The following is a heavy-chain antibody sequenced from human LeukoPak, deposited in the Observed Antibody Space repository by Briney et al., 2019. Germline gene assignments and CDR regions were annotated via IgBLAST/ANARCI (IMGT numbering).Heavy chain of an antibody. J-gene: IGHJ4*02. D-gene: IGHD3-3*02. CDR3: ASRAHFWSGPGG. CDR2: IKQDGSEK. V-gene: IGHV3-7*01. Sequence: PRGSLRLSCAASGFTFSSYWMSWVRQAPGKGLEWVANIKQDGSEKYYVDSVKGRFTISRDNAKNSLSLQMDSLRAEDTAVYYCASRAHFWSGPGGWGQGTLVTVSS. CDR1: GFTFSSYW.